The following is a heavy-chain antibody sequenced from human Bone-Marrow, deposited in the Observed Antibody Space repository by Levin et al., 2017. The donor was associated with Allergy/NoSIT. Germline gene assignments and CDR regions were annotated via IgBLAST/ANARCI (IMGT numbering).Heavy chain of an antibody. D-gene: IGHD5-18*01. Sequence: SCTVSGGSISSYYWSWIRQPPGKGLEWIGYIYYSGSTNYNPSLKSRVTISVDTSKNQFSLKLSSVTAADTAVYYCAREVKGGYSYGYYFDYWGQGTLVTASS. CDR2: IYYSGST. J-gene: IGHJ4*02. CDR3: AREVKGGYSYGYYFDY. CDR1: GGSISSYY. V-gene: IGHV4-59*01.